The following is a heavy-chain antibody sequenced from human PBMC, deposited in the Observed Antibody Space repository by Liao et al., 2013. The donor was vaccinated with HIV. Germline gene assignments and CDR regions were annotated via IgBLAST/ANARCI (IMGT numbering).Heavy chain of an antibody. CDR1: GGSISSGSYY. Sequence: QVQLQESGPGLVKPSQTLSLTCTVSGGSISSGSYYWSWIRQPAGKGLEWIGRIYTSGSTNYNPSLKSRVTISVDTSKNQFSLKLSSVTAADTAVYYCARDSVSFYYYYYYMDVWGKGTTVTVSS. J-gene: IGHJ6*03. CDR2: IYTSGST. CDR3: ARDSVSFYYYYYYMDV. D-gene: IGHD6-25*01. V-gene: IGHV4-61*02.